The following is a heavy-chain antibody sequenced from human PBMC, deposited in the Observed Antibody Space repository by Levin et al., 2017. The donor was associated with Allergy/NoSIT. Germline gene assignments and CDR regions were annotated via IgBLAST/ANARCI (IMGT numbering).Heavy chain of an antibody. V-gene: IGHV3-49*03. Sequence: GESLKISCTASGLTFRDYALTWFRQAPGKGLEWVAFIRNQAYGATTEYAASVKGRFTIPRDDSQSIAYLQMNSLKTEDTAVYYCARRTALTTYFDSWGQGTLVTVSS. J-gene: IGHJ4*02. D-gene: IGHD4-11*01. CDR1: GLTFRDYA. CDR2: IRNQAYGATT. CDR3: ARRTALTTYFDS.